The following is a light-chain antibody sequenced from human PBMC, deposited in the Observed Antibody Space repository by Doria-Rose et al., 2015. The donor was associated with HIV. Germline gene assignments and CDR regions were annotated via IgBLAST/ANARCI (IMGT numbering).Light chain of an antibody. V-gene: IGKV1-39*01. CDR1: HTISNY. J-gene: IGKJ2*02. CDR3: QQSFSTPLGT. Sequence: DIQVTQSPSSLSASVGDRVTISCRASHTISNYLNWYQQRPGKAPNLLIYAASNLQSGVPSRFSDSGSGTDFTLTISSLQSEDFATYYCQQSFSTPLGTFGQGTKLEIK. CDR2: AAS.